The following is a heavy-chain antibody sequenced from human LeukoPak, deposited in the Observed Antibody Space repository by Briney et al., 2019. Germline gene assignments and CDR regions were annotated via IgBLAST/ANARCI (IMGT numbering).Heavy chain of an antibody. J-gene: IGHJ4*02. CDR1: GFTFSSYA. D-gene: IGHD5-18*01. CDR3: AKDTSLRLWTHFAY. V-gene: IGHV3-23*01. Sequence: PGGSLRLSCAASGFTFSSYAMSWARQAPRKGLERVSGSSGSGGSTYYAHSVKGRFTISRDTSKNTLYLQMNSLRAEDTAVYYCAKDTSLRLWTHFAYWGQGTLVTVSS. CDR2: SSGSGGST.